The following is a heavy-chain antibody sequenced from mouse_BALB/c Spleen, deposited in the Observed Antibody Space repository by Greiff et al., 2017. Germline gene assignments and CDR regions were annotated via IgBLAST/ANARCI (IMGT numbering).Heavy chain of an antibody. D-gene: IGHD1-1*01. V-gene: IGHV5-6-5*01. Sequence: DVKLVESGGGLVKPGGSLKLSCAASGFTFSSYAMSWVRQTPEKRLEWVASISSGGSTYYPDSVKGRFTISRDNARNILYLQMSSLRSEDTAMYYCARGIYYYGSSYPDYWGQGTTLTVSS. CDR3: ARGIYYYGSSYPDY. CDR1: GFTFSSYA. CDR2: ISSGGST. J-gene: IGHJ2*01.